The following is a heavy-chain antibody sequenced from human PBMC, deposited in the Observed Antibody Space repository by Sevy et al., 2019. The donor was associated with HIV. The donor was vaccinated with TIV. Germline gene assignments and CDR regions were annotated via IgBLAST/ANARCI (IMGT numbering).Heavy chain of an antibody. Sequence: GGSLRLSCTASGFTFHSYTMNWVRQAPGKGLEWVSSISFTSNYIYYADSVKGRFTISRDNAQNSLYLQMNSLRAEDTAIYYCARPYGSGSWEAFDIWGQGTMVTVSS. J-gene: IGHJ3*02. V-gene: IGHV3-21*01. CDR2: ISFTSNYI. CDR3: ARPYGSGSWEAFDI. CDR1: GFTFHSYT. D-gene: IGHD3-10*01.